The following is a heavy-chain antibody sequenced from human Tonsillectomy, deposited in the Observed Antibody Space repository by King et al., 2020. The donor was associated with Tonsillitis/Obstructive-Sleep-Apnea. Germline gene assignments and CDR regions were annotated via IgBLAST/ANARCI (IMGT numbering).Heavy chain of an antibody. CDR1: DDSFSSYC. J-gene: IGHJ4*02. CDR2: IYTGGST. V-gene: IGHV4-4*07. Sequence: VQLQESGPGLVKPSETLSLTCSVSDDSFSSYCWSWIRQPAGKGLEWIGHIYTGGSTDYNPSLRGRVTMTVDTSRRQFSLKLTSVTAADTAVYYCASESPYDNSAYYYVVFDYWGQGTLVTVSS. CDR3: ASESPYDNSAYYYVVFDY. D-gene: IGHD3-22*01.